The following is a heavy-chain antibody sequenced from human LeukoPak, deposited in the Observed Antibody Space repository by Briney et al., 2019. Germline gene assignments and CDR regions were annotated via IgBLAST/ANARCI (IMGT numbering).Heavy chain of an antibody. J-gene: IGHJ4*02. Sequence: GGSLRLSCAASGFTFSTYAMNWVRQAPGKGLEWVSGISGSSASTYYADSVKGRFTISRDNSKNTLYVQMNSLRAEDTAVYYCAKVKGVVVAATLYFDYLGQGNLVTVSS. CDR1: GFTFSTYA. D-gene: IGHD2-15*01. CDR2: ISGSSAST. V-gene: IGHV3-23*01. CDR3: AKVKGVVVAATLYFDY.